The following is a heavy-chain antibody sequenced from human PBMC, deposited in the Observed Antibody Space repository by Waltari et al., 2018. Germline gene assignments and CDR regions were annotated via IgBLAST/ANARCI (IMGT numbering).Heavy chain of an antibody. D-gene: IGHD2-21*01. CDR3: ARGSRVVVIAIKPGAFDI. CDR1: GGSFSGYY. J-gene: IGHJ3*02. Sequence: QVQLQQWGAGLLKPSETLSLTCAVYGGSFSGYYWSWIRQPPGTGLEWIGEINHSGSTNYNPSLKSRVTISVDTSKNQFSLKLSSVTAADTAVYYCARGSRVVVIAIKPGAFDIWGQGTMVTVSS. CDR2: INHSGST. V-gene: IGHV4-34*01.